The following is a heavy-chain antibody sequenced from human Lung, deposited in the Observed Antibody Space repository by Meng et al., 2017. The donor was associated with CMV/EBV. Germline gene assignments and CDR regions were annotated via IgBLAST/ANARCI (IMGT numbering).Heavy chain of an antibody. CDR3: ARAGRGIFGVLSNSLFVLDY. V-gene: IGHV3-30-3*01. D-gene: IGHD3-3*01. J-gene: IGHJ4*02. CDR1: GFTFSSYA. Sequence: SCAASGFTFSSYAMHWDRQAPGKGLEWVAIISYDGNTEYYADSVKGRFTISRDNSKNTLYLQMNSLSSEDTAVYYCARAGRGIFGVLSNSLFVLDYWGQGXLVTVSS. CDR2: ISYDGNTE.